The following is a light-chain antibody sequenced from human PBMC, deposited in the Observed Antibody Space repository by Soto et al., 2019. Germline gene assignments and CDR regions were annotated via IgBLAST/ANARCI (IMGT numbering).Light chain of an antibody. J-gene: IGKJ1*01. CDR1: QSVSSSY. CDR3: PQYGSSTRT. CDR2: DAS. V-gene: IGKV3D-20*01. Sequence: IVLTQSPATLSLSPGERATLSCGASQSVSSSYLAWYQQKPGLAPRLLIYDASGRATGIPEMCLSSGAGSACTRPISRLEPEDVKVDYCPQYGSSTRTFCQGTKVDNK.